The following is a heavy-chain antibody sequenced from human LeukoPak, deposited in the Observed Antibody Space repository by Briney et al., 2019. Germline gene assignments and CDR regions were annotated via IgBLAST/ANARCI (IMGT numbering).Heavy chain of an antibody. CDR1: GLSFSSYS. D-gene: IGHD6-13*01. CDR3: AKDAAGPEY. J-gene: IGHJ4*02. V-gene: IGHV3-23*01. CDR2: ISASGRDT. Sequence: PGGSLRLSCVVSGLSFSSYSMTWVRQAPGRGVEWVSGISASGRDTWFPDSVKGRFTISRDNSKNTLFLQMNSLRVEDTAIYYCAKDAAGPEYWGQGTLVTVSS.